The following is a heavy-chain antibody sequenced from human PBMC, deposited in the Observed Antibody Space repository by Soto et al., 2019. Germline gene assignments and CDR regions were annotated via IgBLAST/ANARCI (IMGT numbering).Heavy chain of an antibody. Sequence: SETLSLTCTVSGGSILDSTYYWAWIRQPPGKGLEWIGTIFYSGGTFYTPSLKSRVTMSVDTSHNQFSLKLSSVTAADTAVYYCARQASGYYYGWYDPWGQGTLVTVSS. CDR1: GGSILDSTYY. D-gene: IGHD3-22*01. CDR2: IFYSGGT. V-gene: IGHV4-39*01. CDR3: ARQASGYYYGWYDP. J-gene: IGHJ5*02.